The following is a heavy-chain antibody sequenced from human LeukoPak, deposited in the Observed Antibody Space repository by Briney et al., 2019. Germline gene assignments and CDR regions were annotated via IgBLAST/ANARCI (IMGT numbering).Heavy chain of an antibody. J-gene: IGHJ4*02. CDR2: IYYSGST. D-gene: IGHD3-10*01. CDR3: ARDLTFSGSPTWDY. CDR1: GGSISRYY. Sequence: SETLSLTCTVWGGSISRYYWSWIRQPPGEGREWVGYIYYSGSTNHNHSLKSRVTISVDTSKHQFSLKLSSVTAADTAVYYCARDLTFSGSPTWDYWGQGTLVTASS. V-gene: IGHV4-59*01.